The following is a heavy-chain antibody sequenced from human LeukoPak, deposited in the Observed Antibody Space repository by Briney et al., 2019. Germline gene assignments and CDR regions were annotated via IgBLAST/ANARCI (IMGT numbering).Heavy chain of an antibody. CDR1: GLTFRNLK. CDR2: ISAGGRTT. J-gene: IGHJ4*02. V-gene: IGHV3-48*03. Sequence: AGGSLRLSCAVSGLTFRNLKMNWVRQAPGKGLEWVSYISAGGRTTFYADSVTGRFTISRDNARDSLYLQMSSLRVGDTAVYYCAKDLYGDWGQGTLVTVSS. CDR3: AKDLYGD. D-gene: IGHD4-17*01.